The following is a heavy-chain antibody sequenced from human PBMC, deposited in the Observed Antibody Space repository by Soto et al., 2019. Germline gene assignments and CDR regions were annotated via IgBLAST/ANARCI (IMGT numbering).Heavy chain of an antibody. V-gene: IGHV3-33*01. CDR2: IWYDGSNK. Sequence: GGSLRLSCASSGFTFSSYGMHWVRQAPGKGLEWVAVIWYDGSNKYYADSVKGRFTISRDNSKNTLYLQMNSLRAEDTAVYYCARDGSGYDLGGWYAPRGKGTLVIVAS. D-gene: IGHD5-12*01. CDR1: GFTFSSYG. J-gene: IGHJ5*02. CDR3: ARDGSGYDLGGWYAP.